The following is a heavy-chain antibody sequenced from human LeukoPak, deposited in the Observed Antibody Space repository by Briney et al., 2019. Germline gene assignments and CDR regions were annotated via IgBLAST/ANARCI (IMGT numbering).Heavy chain of an antibody. CDR2: IYPSDSDT. CDR3: ARLGIAVAGTRGYYYYGMDV. Sequence: GESLKISCNAPGYSFTSYWIGWVRHLPGKGLVLMGIIYPSDSDTRYSPSFQGQVTISADKSISTAYLQWSSLKASDTAMYYCARLGIAVAGTRGYYYYGMDVWGQGTTVTVSS. J-gene: IGHJ6*02. V-gene: IGHV5-51*01. CDR1: GYSFTSYW. D-gene: IGHD6-19*01.